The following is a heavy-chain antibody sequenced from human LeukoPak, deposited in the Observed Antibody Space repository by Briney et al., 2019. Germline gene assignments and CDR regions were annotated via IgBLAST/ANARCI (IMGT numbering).Heavy chain of an antibody. CDR2: ISGSGGTT. D-gene: IGHD1-26*01. Sequence: GGSLRLSCAASGFTFSNYAMTWVRQAPGKGLEWVSAISGSGGTTYYADSVKGRFTISRDNSKNTLYLQMNSLRAEDTAVYYCAKDRARWELDYWGQGTLVTVSS. CDR3: AKDRARWELDY. CDR1: GFTFSNYA. J-gene: IGHJ4*02. V-gene: IGHV3-23*01.